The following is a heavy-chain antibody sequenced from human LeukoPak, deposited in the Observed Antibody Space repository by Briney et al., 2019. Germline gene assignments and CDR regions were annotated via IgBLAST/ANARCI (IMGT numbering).Heavy chain of an antibody. CDR2: IYYSGST. CDR3: ARVKGRLYYYYYMDV. V-gene: IGHV4-59*01. Sequence: SETLSLTCTVSGGSISSYYWSWIRQPPGKGLEWIWYIYYSGSTNYNPSLKGRVTISVDTSKNQFSLKLSSVTAADTAVYYCARVKGRLYYYYYMDVWGKGTTVTVSS. J-gene: IGHJ6*03. CDR1: GGSISSYY.